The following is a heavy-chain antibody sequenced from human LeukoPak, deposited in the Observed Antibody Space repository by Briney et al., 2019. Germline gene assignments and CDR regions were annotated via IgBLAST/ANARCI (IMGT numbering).Heavy chain of an antibody. CDR3: ARELYHFDR. Sequence: PSGTPSLTCSVSGGSIRNHHWTWIRQSPGKGLEWIGHVFFTEGTNYSPSLRGRITISADRSKNQIYLKLGSVTAADTAVYYCARELYHFDRWGQGALVTVSS. V-gene: IGHV4-59*11. CDR2: VFFTEGT. D-gene: IGHD2-8*01. CDR1: GGSIRNHH. J-gene: IGHJ4*02.